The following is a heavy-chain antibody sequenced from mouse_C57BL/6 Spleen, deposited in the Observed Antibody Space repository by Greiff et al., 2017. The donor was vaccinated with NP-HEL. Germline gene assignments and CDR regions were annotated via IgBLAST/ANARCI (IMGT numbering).Heavy chain of an antibody. CDR1: GFTFSDYY. CDR3: ARDRALSAMDY. J-gene: IGHJ4*01. Sequence: EVKLVESEGGLVQPGSSMKLSCTASGFTFSDYYMAWVRQVPEKGLDWVANINYDGSSTYYLDSLKSRFILSRDNAKNSLYLQMSSLKSEDTATYYCARDRALSAMDYWGQGTSVTVSS. CDR2: INYDGSST. D-gene: IGHD6-1*01. V-gene: IGHV5-16*01.